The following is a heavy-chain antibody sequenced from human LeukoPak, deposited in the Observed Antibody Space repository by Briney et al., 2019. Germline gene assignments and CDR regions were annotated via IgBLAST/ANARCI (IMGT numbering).Heavy chain of an antibody. D-gene: IGHD3-22*01. V-gene: IGHV4-39*01. J-gene: IGHJ4*02. CDR2: IYYTSST. Sequence: SETLSLTCTVSGGSITSNYYWASIRRPPGKGLEWIGIIYYTSSTYYKPSLKSRFTMSVDTSKNPFSLKLNTLTAADTAVYYCARMYVPFYDTRGYLLDWWGQGT. CDR1: GGSITSNYY. CDR3: ARMYVPFYDTRGYLLDW.